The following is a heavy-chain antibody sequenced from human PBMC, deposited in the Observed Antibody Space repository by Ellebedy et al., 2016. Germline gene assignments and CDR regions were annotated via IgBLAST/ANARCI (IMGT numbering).Heavy chain of an antibody. CDR2: SGYTGNT. CDR3: ARYCSSNSCYPRYFDY. D-gene: IGHD2-2*01. Sequence: GGSLRLXCAASGFTFSNAWMSWVRQAPGKGLEWVSVSGYTGNTYYADSVKGRFTVSRDNSKNTVYLQMSSLRAEDTAVYFCARYCSSNSCYPRYFDYWGQGTLVTVSS. V-gene: IGHV3-23*01. CDR1: GFTFSNAW. J-gene: IGHJ4*02.